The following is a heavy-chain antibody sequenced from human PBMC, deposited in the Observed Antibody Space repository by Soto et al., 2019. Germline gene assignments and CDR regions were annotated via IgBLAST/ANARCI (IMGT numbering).Heavy chain of an antibody. D-gene: IGHD3-22*01. J-gene: IGHJ3*02. CDR1: GVTVSSNY. CDR2: IYSGGST. CDR3: ASPYYDAAFAI. V-gene: IGHV3-53*01. Sequence: GSLRLSCGAAGVTVSSNYVSWVRQAPGKGLEWVSVIYSGGSTYYADSVKGRFTISRDNSKNTLYLQMNSLRAEDTAVYYCASPYYDAAFAIWGQGTMVPVSS.